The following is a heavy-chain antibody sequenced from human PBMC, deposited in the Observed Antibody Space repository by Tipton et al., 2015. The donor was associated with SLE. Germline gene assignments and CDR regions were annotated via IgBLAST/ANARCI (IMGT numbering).Heavy chain of an antibody. V-gene: IGHV4-38-2*01. CDR1: GYSISSGYY. J-gene: IGHJ2*01. D-gene: IGHD6-13*01. CDR3: ARGSSSWYSGWYFDL. Sequence: TLSLTCAVSGYSISSGYYWGWIRQPPGKGLEWIGSIYHSGSTYYNPSLKSRVTISVDTSKNQFSLKLSSVTAADTAVYYCARGSSSWYSGWYFDLWGRGTLVTVSA. CDR2: IYHSGST.